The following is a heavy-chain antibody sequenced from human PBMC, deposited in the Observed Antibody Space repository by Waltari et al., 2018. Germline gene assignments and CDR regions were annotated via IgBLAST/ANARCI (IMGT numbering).Heavy chain of an antibody. CDR2: MNPNSGNT. CDR1: GYTFTSYD. D-gene: IGHD3-9*01. Sequence: QVQLVQSGAEVKKPGASVKVSCKASGYTFTSYDLNWVRQATGQGLEWMGWMNPNSGNTGYAQKFQGRVTMTRNTSISTAYMELSSLRSEDTAVYYCARASPYYDILTGHYYYYGMDVWGQGTTVTVSS. V-gene: IGHV1-8*01. CDR3: ARASPYYDILTGHYYYYGMDV. J-gene: IGHJ6*02.